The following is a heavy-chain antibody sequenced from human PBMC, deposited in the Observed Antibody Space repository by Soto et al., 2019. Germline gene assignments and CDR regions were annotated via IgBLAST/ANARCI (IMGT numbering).Heavy chain of an antibody. D-gene: IGHD1-26*01. J-gene: IGHJ4*02. CDR2: IVPMYDSV. CDR3: ASWRSYSGSYCFDY. CDR1: GGTFNTYT. Sequence: QVQLVQSGAEVKKPGASVKVSCEASGGTFNTYTINWVRQAPGRGLEWVGQIVPMYDSVNYAENFQRRVKITADKSTNTAYMEQTSLRSEDTALYFCASWRSYSGSYCFDYWGQGTLVTVSS. V-gene: IGHV1-69*06.